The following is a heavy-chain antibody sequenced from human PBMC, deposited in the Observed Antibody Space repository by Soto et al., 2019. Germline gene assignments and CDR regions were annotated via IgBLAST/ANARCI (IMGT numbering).Heavy chain of an antibody. J-gene: IGHJ4*02. Sequence: ASRKVSFKASWYTLTSYCISWVRHAPRQGLEWMGLISAYNGNTNYAQKLQGRVTMTTDTSTSTAYMDLRSLRSDDTAVYYCARTGMVATNDFDYWGKGTLVTVSS. CDR3: ARTGMVATNDFDY. CDR2: ISAYNGNT. CDR1: WYTLTSYC. D-gene: IGHD5-12*01. V-gene: IGHV1-18*01.